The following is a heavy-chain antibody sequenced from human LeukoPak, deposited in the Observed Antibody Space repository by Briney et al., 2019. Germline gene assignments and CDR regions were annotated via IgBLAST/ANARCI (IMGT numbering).Heavy chain of an antibody. V-gene: IGHV4-61*09. J-gene: IGHJ1*01. Sequence: KTSETLSLTCTVSGGSISSGSYYWSWIRQPAGKGLEWIGHIYTSGSTKYNPSLKSRVTISADTSKNQFSLKLSSVTAADTAMYYCARDFVIAATTEYFQYWGQGTLVTVSS. CDR3: ARDFVIAATTEYFQY. CDR2: IYTSGST. CDR1: GGSISSGSYY. D-gene: IGHD6-13*01.